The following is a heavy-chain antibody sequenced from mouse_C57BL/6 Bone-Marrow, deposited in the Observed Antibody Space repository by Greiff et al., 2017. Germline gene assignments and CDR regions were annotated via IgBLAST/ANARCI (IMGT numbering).Heavy chain of an antibody. D-gene: IGHD2-14*01. J-gene: IGHJ4*01. CDR2: LWGDGST. CDR1: GFSLTSYG. CDR3: AKWDYRKRYYAMDY. Sequence: QVQLQQSGPGLVAPSQSLSITCTVSGFSLTSYGVSWVRQPPGKGLEWLGVLWGDGSTNYHSALISRLSISKDNSKSQVFLKLNSLQTDDTATYYGAKWDYRKRYYAMDYWGQGTSVTVSS. V-gene: IGHV2-3*01.